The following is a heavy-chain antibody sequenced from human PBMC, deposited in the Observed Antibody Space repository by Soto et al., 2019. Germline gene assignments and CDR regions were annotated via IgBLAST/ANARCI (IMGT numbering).Heavy chain of an antibody. D-gene: IGHD3-10*01. Sequence: GASVKVSCKVSGYTFTSYYMHWVRQAPGQGLEWMGIINPSGGSTSYAQKFQGRVTMTRDTSTSTVYMELSSLRSEDTAVYYCASYGMVRGVLPPFDYWGQGTLVTVSS. V-gene: IGHV1-46*01. CDR1: GYTFTSYY. CDR2: INPSGGST. CDR3: ASYGMVRGVLPPFDY. J-gene: IGHJ4*02.